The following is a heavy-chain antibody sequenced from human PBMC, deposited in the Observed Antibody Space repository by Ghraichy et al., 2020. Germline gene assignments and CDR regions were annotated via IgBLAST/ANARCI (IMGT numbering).Heavy chain of an antibody. Sequence: GGSLRLSCAASGFTFSSYSMNWVRQAPGKRLEWVSSISSSSSYIYYADSVKGRFTISRDNAKNSLYLQMNSLRAEDTAVYYCARGGPGVATSYYYYGMDVWGQGTTVTVSS. V-gene: IGHV3-21*01. CDR1: GFTFSSYS. CDR2: ISSSSSYI. CDR3: ARGGPGVATSYYYYGMDV. J-gene: IGHJ6*02. D-gene: IGHD5-12*01.